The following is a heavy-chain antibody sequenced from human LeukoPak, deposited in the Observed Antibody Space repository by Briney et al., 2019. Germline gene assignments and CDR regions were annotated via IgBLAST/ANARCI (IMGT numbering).Heavy chain of an antibody. D-gene: IGHD1-26*01. J-gene: IGHJ4*02. CDR1: GFTLSSYA. CDR3: AKGGGRELLAYYFDY. Sequence: GGSLRLSCAASGFTLSSYAMSWVRQAPGMGLEWVSAISGSGGSTSYADSVKGRFTISRDNSKNTLYLQINSLRADDTAVYYCAKGGGRELLAYYFDYWGQGTLVTVSS. CDR2: ISGSGGST. V-gene: IGHV3-23*01.